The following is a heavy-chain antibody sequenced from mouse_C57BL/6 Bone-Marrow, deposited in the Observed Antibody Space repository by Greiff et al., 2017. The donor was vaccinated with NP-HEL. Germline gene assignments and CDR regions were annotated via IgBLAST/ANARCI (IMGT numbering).Heavy chain of an antibody. CDR2: IDPSDSYT. Sequence: QVQLQQPGAELVMPGASVKLSCKASGYTFTSYWMHWVKQRPGQGLEWIGEIDPSDSYTNYNQKFKGKSTLTVDKSSSTAYMQLSSLTSEDSAVYYCAREGLPLLCAYWGQGTLVTVSA. D-gene: IGHD2-1*01. CDR1: GYTFTSYW. CDR3: AREGLPLLCAY. V-gene: IGHV1-69*01. J-gene: IGHJ3*01.